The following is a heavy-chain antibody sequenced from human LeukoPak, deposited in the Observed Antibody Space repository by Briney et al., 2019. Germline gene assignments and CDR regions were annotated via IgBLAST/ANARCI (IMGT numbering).Heavy chain of an antibody. CDR2: INHSGST. CDR1: GGSFSGYY. J-gene: IGHJ2*01. Sequence: SETLSLTCAVYGGSFSGYYWSWIRQPPGKGLEWIGEINHSGSTNYNPSLKSRVTISVDTSRNQFSLKLSSVTAADTAVYYCARVEEERLQFTYWYFDLWGRGTLVTASS. D-gene: IGHD5-24*01. CDR3: ARVEEERLQFTYWYFDL. V-gene: IGHV4-34*01.